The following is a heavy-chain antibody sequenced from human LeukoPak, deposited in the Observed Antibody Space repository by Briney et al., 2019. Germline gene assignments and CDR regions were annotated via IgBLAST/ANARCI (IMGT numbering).Heavy chain of an antibody. D-gene: IGHD1-26*01. Sequence: PGGSLRLSCAVSGFTFSSYWMHWVRQAPGKGLEWVSSISSSSSYIYYADSVKGRFTISRDNAKNSLYLQMNSLRAEDTAVYYCASLTDIEAGAVRYWGQGTLVTVSS. CDR2: ISSSSSYI. CDR1: GFTFSSYW. CDR3: ASLTDIEAGAVRY. V-gene: IGHV3-21*01. J-gene: IGHJ4*02.